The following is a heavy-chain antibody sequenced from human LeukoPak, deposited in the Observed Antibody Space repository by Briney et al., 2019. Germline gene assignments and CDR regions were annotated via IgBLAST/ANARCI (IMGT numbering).Heavy chain of an antibody. V-gene: IGHV4-34*01. Sequence: SERLSLTCAVYGGSFSGYYWSWSRQPRGKGLEWIGEINHSGSTNYNPSLKSRVTISVDTSKNQFSLNLSSVTAADTALYYCARVNRAAADPFDFWGQGTLATVSS. D-gene: IGHD6-25*01. CDR1: GGSFSGYY. CDR2: INHSGST. J-gene: IGHJ4*02. CDR3: ARVNRAAADPFDF.